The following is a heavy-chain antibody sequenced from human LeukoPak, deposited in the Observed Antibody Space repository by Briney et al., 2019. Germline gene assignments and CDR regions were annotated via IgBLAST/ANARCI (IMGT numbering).Heavy chain of an antibody. J-gene: IGHJ5*02. Sequence: PSQTLSLTSTVSGGSISSGDYYWSWIRQPPGKGLEWIGYIYYSGSTYYNPSLKSRVTISVDTSKNQFSLKLSSVTAADTAVYYCASFLWFGELSGFDPWGQGTLVTVSS. CDR2: IYYSGST. CDR3: ASFLWFGELSGFDP. CDR1: GGSISSGDYY. V-gene: IGHV4-30-4*01. D-gene: IGHD3-10*01.